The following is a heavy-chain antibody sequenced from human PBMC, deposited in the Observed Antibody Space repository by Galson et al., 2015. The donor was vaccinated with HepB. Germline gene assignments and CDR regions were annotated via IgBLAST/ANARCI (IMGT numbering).Heavy chain of an antibody. V-gene: IGHV3-7*01. CDR1: GFSFSSHW. CDR3: AKGNWGDS. J-gene: IGHJ5*01. Sequence: SLRLSCAASGFSFSSHWMSWVRQAPGKGLEWVANIKGDGSEMYYVDSVKGRFIISRDNAKNSLFLQMNSLRAEDMAMYYCAKGNWGDSWGQGTLDNVAS. CDR2: IKGDGSEM.